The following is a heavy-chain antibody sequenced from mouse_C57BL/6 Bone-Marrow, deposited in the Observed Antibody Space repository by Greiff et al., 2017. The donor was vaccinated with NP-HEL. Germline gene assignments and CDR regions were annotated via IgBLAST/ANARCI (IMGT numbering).Heavy chain of an antibody. V-gene: IGHV1-39*01. Sequence: VQLQQSVPELVKPGASVKISCKASGYSFTDYNMNWVKQSNGKSLEWIGVINPNYGTTSYNQKFKGKATLTVDKSSSTAYMQRNSLTSEDSAVYYCASKRLIPYGYFDVWGTGTTVTVSS. CDR2: INPNYGTT. CDR3: ASKRLIPYGYFDV. CDR1: GYSFTDYN. J-gene: IGHJ1*03. D-gene: IGHD2-2*01.